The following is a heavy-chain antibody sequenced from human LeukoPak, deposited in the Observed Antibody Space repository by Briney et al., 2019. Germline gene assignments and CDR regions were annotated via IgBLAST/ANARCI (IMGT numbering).Heavy chain of an antibody. CDR1: GFTFSSHT. J-gene: IGHJ3*01. CDR2: ISSTSTSI. V-gene: IGHV3-21*01. Sequence: GESLRLSCAASGFTFSSHTMNWVHQAPGKGLEWISSISSTSTSIYHADSVKGRFTISRDNTKNSLYLQMDSLRAEDTAVYYCARGFRAFDFWAQGTMVTVSS. CDR3: ARGFRAFDF.